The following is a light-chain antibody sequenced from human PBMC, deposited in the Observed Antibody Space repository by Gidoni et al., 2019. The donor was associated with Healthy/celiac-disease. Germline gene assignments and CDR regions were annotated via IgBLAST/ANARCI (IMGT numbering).Light chain of an antibody. CDR1: SSNIGSNY. Sequence: SVLTHPPSPSGTPGQRVTISCSGSSSNIGSNYVYWYQQLPGTAPKLLIYRNNQRPSGVPDRFSGSKSGTSASLAISGLRSEDEADYYCAAWDDSLSGWVFGGGTKLTVL. V-gene: IGLV1-47*01. CDR2: RNN. J-gene: IGLJ3*02. CDR3: AAWDDSLSGWV.